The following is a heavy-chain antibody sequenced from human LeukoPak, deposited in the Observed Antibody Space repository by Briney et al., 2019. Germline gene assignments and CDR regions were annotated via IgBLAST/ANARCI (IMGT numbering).Heavy chain of an antibody. CDR3: ARSDADGWDS. J-gene: IGHJ4*02. CDR1: GGSLRGYY. Sequence: SETLSLTCAVYGGSLRGYYWSWLRQPPRKGLEWIGEINHSGRTNYNPSLKSRVTISIDTSENQFSLKLTSVTAADTALYYCARSDADGWDSWGQGSLVTVSS. D-gene: IGHD4-17*01. V-gene: IGHV4-34*01. CDR2: INHSGRT.